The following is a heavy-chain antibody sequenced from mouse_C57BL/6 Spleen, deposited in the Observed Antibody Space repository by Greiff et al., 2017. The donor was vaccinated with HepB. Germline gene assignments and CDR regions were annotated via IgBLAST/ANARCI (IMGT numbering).Heavy chain of an antibody. V-gene: IGHV1-53*01. CDR3: ARSGTTVVAAYYFDY. CDR1: GYTFTSYW. Sequence: QVQLKQPGTELVKPGASVKLSCKASGYTFTSYWMHWVKQRPGQGLEWIGNINPSNGGTNYNEKFKSKATLTVDKSSSTAYMQLSSLTSEDSAVYYCARSGTTVVAAYYFDYWGQGTTLTVSS. J-gene: IGHJ2*01. CDR2: INPSNGGT. D-gene: IGHD1-1*01.